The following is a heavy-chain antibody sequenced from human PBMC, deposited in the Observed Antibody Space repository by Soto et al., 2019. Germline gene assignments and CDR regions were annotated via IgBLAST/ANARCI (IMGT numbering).Heavy chain of an antibody. V-gene: IGHV4-59*01. CDR1: GGSISSYY. D-gene: IGHD3-3*01. CDR3: ARGAEWFPYYYYYMDV. Sequence: SETLSLTCTASGGSISSYYWSWIRQPPGKGLEWIGYIYYSGSTNYNPSLKSRVTISVDTSKNQFSLKLSSVTAADTAVYYCARGAEWFPYYYYYMDVWGKGTTVTVSS. J-gene: IGHJ6*03. CDR2: IYYSGST.